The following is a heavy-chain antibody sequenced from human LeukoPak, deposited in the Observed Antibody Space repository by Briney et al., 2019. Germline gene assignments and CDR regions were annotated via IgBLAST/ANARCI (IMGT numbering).Heavy chain of an antibody. CDR2: ISTSSVTT. CDR3: AKDSASGSGLWLHFDY. V-gene: IGHV3-23*01. D-gene: IGHD3-10*01. J-gene: IGHJ4*02. CDR1: GFTFSSYA. Sequence: PGGSLRLSCAASGFTFSSYAMSWVRQAPGKGLEWVSGISTSSVTTHYADAVKGRFTISRDDSKNTLYLRMNSLRAEDTAVYYCAKDSASGSGLWLHFDYWGQGTLVTVSS.